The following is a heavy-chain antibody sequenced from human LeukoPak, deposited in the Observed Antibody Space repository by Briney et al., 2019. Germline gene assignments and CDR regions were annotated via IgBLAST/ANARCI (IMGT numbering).Heavy chain of an antibody. CDR3: ARPHGRWLRFFDY. CDR2: IYHSGST. D-gene: IGHD5-24*01. V-gene: IGHV4-34*01. CDR1: GGSFSGYY. J-gene: IGHJ4*02. Sequence: SETLSLTCAVYGGSFSGYYWSWIRQRPGKGLERIGSIYHSGSTNYNPSLKSRVTISVDKSKNQFSLKLSSVTAADTAVYYCARPHGRWLRFFDYWGQGTLVTVSS.